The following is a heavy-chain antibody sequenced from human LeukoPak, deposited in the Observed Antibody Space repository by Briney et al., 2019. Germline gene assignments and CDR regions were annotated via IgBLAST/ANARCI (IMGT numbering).Heavy chain of an antibody. D-gene: IGHD6-13*01. V-gene: IGHV3-30*04. CDR3: AIGIAAAGRFDY. CDR2: ISYDGSNK. Sequence: GRSLRLSCAASGFTFSSYAMHWVRQAPGKGLERVAVISYDGSNKYYADSVKGRFTISRENSKNTLYLQMNSLRAEDTAVYYCAIGIAAAGRFDYWGQGTLVTVSS. CDR1: GFTFSSYA. J-gene: IGHJ4*02.